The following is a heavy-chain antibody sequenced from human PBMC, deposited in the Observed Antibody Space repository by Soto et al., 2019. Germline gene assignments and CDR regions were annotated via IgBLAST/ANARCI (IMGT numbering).Heavy chain of an antibody. V-gene: IGHV3-74*03. CDR2: ISTDGSST. CDR3: ATEPNDSSGYYPTYFDH. J-gene: IGHJ4*02. Sequence: VQLVESGGGLVQPGGSLRLSCAASGFAFSTYWMHWVRQATGKGLVWVSRISTDGSSTTYADSVKGRVTVSRDNAKKQLYLQMNSVRAEDTGVYYCATEPNDSSGYYPTYFDHWGQGTLVTVSS. D-gene: IGHD3-22*01. CDR1: GFAFSTYW.